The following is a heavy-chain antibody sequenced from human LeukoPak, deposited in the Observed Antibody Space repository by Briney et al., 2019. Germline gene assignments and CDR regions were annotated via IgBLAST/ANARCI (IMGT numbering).Heavy chain of an antibody. CDR3: ARERGVVINLNDAFDI. CDR1: GGSISSYY. Sequence: SETLSLTCTVSGGSISSYYWSWIRQPPGKRLEWIGYIYYSGSTNYNPSLKSRVTMSVDKSKNHFSLNLNSVTAADTAVYYCARERGVVINLNDAFDIWGQGTMVTVSA. J-gene: IGHJ3*02. V-gene: IGHV4-59*12. D-gene: IGHD3-3*01. CDR2: IYYSGST.